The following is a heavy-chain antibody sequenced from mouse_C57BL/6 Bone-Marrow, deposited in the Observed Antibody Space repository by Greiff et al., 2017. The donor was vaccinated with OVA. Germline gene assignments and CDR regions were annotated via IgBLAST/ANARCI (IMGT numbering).Heavy chain of an antibody. CDR2: IGPGSGST. D-gene: IGHD1-1*01. Sequence: QVQLQQPGAELVRPGSSVKLSCKASGYTFTSYWMHWVKQRPGQGLEWIGKIGPGSGSTYYNEKFKGKATLTADKSSSTAYMQLSSLTSEDSAVYFCAREDYYGFDYWGQGTTLTVSS. V-gene: IGHV1-77*01. CDR3: AREDYYGFDY. J-gene: IGHJ2*01. CDR1: GYTFTSYW.